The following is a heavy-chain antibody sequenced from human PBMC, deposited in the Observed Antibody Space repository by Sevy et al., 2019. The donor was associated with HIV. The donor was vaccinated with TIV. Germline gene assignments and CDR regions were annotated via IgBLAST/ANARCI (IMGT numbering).Heavy chain of an antibody. D-gene: IGHD1-26*01. J-gene: IGHJ4*01. CDR3: ARDGGYSVKWYPLY. Sequence: GGSLRLSCAASGFAFSTHAMHWVRQAPGKGLEWVAVISYEGTETLYAASVEGRFTISRDNSKNMLSLQINSLGPEDTAGYYCARDGGYSVKWYPLYWGHGTLVTVSS. CDR1: GFAFSTHA. CDR2: ISYEGTET. V-gene: IGHV3-30-3*01.